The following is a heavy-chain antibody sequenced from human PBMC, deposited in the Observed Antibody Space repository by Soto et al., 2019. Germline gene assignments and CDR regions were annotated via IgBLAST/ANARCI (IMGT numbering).Heavy chain of an antibody. Sequence: SETLSLTCLVSGDSINSFSDYWAWIRQPPGKGLEWIGYIYYSGSTNYNPSLKSRVTISVDTSKNQFSLKLSSVTAADTAVYYCARRPTGSVGFDLWGRGTLVTVSS. J-gene: IGHJ2*01. CDR3: ARRPTGSVGFDL. D-gene: IGHD7-27*01. CDR2: IYYSGST. V-gene: IGHV4-61*01. CDR1: GDSINSFSDY.